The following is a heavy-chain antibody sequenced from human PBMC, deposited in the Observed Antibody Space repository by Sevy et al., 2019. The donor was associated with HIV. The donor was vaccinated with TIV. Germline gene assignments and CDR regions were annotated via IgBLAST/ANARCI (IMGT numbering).Heavy chain of an antibody. CDR1: GFTFRNYA. CDR3: AREGQLWFVYYFDN. Sequence: GGSLRLSCTASGFTFRNYAMNWVRQAPGKGLERVALISYDGSNKYYADSVRGRLAISRDNSKNSLYLQMNSLRPEDTAIYYCAREGQLWFVYYFDNWGQGTLVTVSS. D-gene: IGHD3-10*01. V-gene: IGHV3-30*09. J-gene: IGHJ4*02. CDR2: ISYDGSNK.